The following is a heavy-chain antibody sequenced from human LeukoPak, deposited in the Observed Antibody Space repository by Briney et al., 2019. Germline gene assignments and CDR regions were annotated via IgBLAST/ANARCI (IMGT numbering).Heavy chain of an antibody. CDR3: AKGSSGWYYYFDY. J-gene: IGHJ4*02. D-gene: IGHD6-19*01. CDR1: GFTFDDYA. CDR2: ISWNSGSI. Sequence: GGSLRLSCAASGFTFDDYAMHWGRQAPGKGLEWVSGISWNSGSIGYADSVKGRFTISRDNAKNSLYLQRNRLRAEALALYYCAKGSSGWYYYFDYWGQGTLVSVSS. V-gene: IGHV3-9*03.